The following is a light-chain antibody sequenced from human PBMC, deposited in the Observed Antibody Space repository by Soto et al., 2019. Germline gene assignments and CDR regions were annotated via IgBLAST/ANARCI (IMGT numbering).Light chain of an antibody. V-gene: IGKV1-5*01. CDR3: QQYHGYSLT. Sequence: DIQMTQSPSSLSASVGDRVTITCRASQTVSFSLAWYQQKPGKARKLLMYEDCPLQSGVASRFSGNESGKEFILPLSGLQPHDFATYYCQQYHGYSLTFGQGTKVDIK. CDR2: EDC. CDR1: QTVSFS. J-gene: IGKJ1*01.